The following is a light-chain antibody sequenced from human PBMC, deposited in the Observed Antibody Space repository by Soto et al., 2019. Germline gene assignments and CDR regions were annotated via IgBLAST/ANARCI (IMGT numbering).Light chain of an antibody. CDR2: VAS. CDR1: QSVSSSY. V-gene: IGKV3-20*01. Sequence: EIVLTQSPGTLSLSPGERATLSCRASQSVSSSYLAWYQQKPGQAPRLLIYVASSRATGIPDRFSGSGSGTDFTLTISRLEPEDFAVYYCQQYGSSLLYTFGQGTKLKIK. CDR3: QQYGSSLLYT. J-gene: IGKJ2*01.